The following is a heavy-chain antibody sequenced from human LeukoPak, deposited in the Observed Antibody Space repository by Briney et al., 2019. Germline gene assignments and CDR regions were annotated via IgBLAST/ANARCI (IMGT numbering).Heavy chain of an antibody. Sequence: GGSLRLSCAASGFTFSSYWMHWVRQAPGKGLVWVSRINSDGSSTSYADSVKGRFTISRDNAKNTLYLQMNSLRAEDTAVYYCARDRSPLAYCGGDCSNWFDPWGQGTLVTVSS. CDR1: GFTFSSYW. CDR3: ARDRSPLAYCGGDCSNWFDP. CDR2: INSDGSST. V-gene: IGHV3-74*01. D-gene: IGHD2-21*02. J-gene: IGHJ5*02.